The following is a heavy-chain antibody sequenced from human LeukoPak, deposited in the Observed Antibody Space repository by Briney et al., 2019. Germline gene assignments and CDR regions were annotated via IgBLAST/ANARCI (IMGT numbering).Heavy chain of an antibody. Sequence: GGSLRLSCVASGFTFSRYWMHWVRQAPGKGLVWVSRINSDGSSTSYADSVKGRFTISRDNAKNTLYLQMNSLRAEDTAVYYCARDRGYDNAFDIWGQGTMVTVSS. CDR1: GFTFSRYW. D-gene: IGHD5-12*01. CDR3: ARDRGYDNAFDI. J-gene: IGHJ3*02. CDR2: INSDGSST. V-gene: IGHV3-74*01.